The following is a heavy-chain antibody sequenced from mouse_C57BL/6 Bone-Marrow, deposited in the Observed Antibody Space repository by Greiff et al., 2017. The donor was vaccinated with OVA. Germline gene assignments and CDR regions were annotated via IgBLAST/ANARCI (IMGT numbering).Heavy chain of an antibody. CDR2: INPNNGGT. J-gene: IGHJ2*01. CDR3: ARGVRSYY. CDR1: GYTFTDYY. V-gene: IGHV1-26*01. D-gene: IGHD2-14*01. Sequence: VQLQQSGPELVKPGASVKISCKASGYTFTDYYMNWVKQSHGKSLEWIGDINPNNGGTSYNQKFKGKATLTVDKSSSTAYMELRSLTSEDSAVYYCARGVRSYYWGQGTTLTVSS.